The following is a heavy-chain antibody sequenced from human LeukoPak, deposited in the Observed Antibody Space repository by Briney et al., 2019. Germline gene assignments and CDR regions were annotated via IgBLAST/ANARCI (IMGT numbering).Heavy chain of an antibody. V-gene: IGHV3-21*01. CDR1: GFTFSSYS. D-gene: IGHD5-18*01. CDR3: ARDPQLWSYYYYYYMDV. J-gene: IGHJ6*03. CDR2: ISSSSSYI. Sequence: PGGSLRLSCAASGFTFSSYSMNWVRQAPGKGLEWVSSISSSSSYIYYADSVKGRFTISRDNAKNSLYVQMNSLRAEDTAVYYCARDPQLWSYYYYYYMDVWGKGTTVTVSS.